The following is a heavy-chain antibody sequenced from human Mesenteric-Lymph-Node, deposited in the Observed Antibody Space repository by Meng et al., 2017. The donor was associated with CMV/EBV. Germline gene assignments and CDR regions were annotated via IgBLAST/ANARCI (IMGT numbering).Heavy chain of an antibody. CDR3: AGGIAAAGSRWFDP. CDR2: IIPILGIA. V-gene: IGHV1-69*02. J-gene: IGHJ5*02. D-gene: IGHD6-13*01. CDR1: GGSFSSYT. Sequence: QVQLVQSGAEVKKPGSSVKVSCKASGGSFSSYTISWVRKAPGQGLEWMGRIIPILGIANYAQKFQGRVTITADKSMSTAYMELSSLRSEDTAVYYCAGGIAAAGSRWFDPWGQGTLVTVSS.